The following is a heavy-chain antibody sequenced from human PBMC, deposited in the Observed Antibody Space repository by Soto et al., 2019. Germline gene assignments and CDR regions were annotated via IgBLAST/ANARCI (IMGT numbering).Heavy chain of an antibody. V-gene: IGHV3-7*03. D-gene: IGHD3-10*01. Sequence: GGSLRLSCAVSGFTFSRSWMSWVRQAPGKGLEWVANINQDGSEKYSADSVKGRFTISRDNAKNSLYLQMNSLRAEDTAVYYCASQDYGSGPLLDPWGQGTLVTVSS. CDR2: INQDGSEK. CDR3: ASQDYGSGPLLDP. J-gene: IGHJ5*02. CDR1: GFTFSRSW.